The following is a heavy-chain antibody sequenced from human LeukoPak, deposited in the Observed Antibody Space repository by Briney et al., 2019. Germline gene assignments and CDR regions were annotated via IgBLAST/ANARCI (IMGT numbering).Heavy chain of an antibody. CDR3: AREEWIGELSKLDY. Sequence: GVSLRLACAASGFSFSSHWMTWVRQAPGKGQEWVANIKSDGSEKYYADSVKGRFTISRDNAKNSLSLQMRSLRVEDTAQYYCAREEWIGELSKLDYWGQGTLVTVSS. D-gene: IGHD3-10*01. CDR2: IKSDGSEK. V-gene: IGHV3-7*01. J-gene: IGHJ4*02. CDR1: GFSFSSHW.